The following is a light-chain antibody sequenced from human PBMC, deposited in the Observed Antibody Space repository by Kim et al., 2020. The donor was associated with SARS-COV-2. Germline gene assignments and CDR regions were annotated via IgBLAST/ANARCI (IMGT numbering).Light chain of an antibody. CDR2: QDS. Sequence: SYELTQPPSVSVSPGHTASITCSGDKLGDKYACWYQQKPGQSPVLVIYQDSKRPSGIPERFSGSNSGNTATLTISGTQPMDEADFYCQAWDSNTGVFGGGTQLTVL. J-gene: IGLJ3*02. CDR1: KLGDKY. CDR3: QAWDSNTGV. V-gene: IGLV3-1*01.